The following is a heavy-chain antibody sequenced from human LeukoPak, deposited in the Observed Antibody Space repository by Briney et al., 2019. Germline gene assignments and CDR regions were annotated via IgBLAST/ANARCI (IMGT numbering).Heavy chain of an antibody. D-gene: IGHD3-22*01. CDR2: IYESGGT. J-gene: IGHJ3*02. Sequence: TSETLSLTCTVSGGSISGSNYYWGWSRQPPGKGLEWIGSIYESGGTYYNPSLKSRVTISVDTSKNQFSLKLSSVTAADTAVYYCARLQPIDYYDSSGLWAFDIWGQGTMVTVSS. V-gene: IGHV4-39*01. CDR1: GGSISGSNYY. CDR3: ARLQPIDYYDSSGLWAFDI.